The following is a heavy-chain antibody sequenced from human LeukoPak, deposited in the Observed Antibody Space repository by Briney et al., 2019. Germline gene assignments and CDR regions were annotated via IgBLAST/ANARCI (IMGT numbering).Heavy chain of an antibody. CDR1: GGSIGSSY. CDR2: IYTSGTT. J-gene: IGHJ3*02. Sequence: PSETLSLTCTVSGGSIGSSYWSWIRQPPGKGLEWIGYIYTSGTTNYNPSLKSRVTMSIDTSKNQVSLKLSSVTAADTAVYSCARQRAGVLLNAFDIWGQGTMVTVSS. D-gene: IGHD3-16*01. CDR3: ARQRAGVLLNAFDI. V-gene: IGHV4-4*09.